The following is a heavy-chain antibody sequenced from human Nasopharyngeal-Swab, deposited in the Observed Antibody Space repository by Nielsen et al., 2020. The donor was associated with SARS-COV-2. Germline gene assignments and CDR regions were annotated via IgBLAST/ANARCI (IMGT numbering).Heavy chain of an antibody. CDR3: AATPVLRFLEWLNNWFDP. CDR2: IYYSGST. CDR1: GGSISSSSYY. D-gene: IGHD3-3*01. Sequence: SETLSLTCTVSGGSISSSSYYWGGIRQPPGKGLEWIGSIYYSGSTYYNPSLKSRVTISVDTSKNQFSLKLSSVAAADTAVYYCAATPVLRFLEWLNNWFDPWGQGTLVTVSS. V-gene: IGHV4-39*01. J-gene: IGHJ5*02.